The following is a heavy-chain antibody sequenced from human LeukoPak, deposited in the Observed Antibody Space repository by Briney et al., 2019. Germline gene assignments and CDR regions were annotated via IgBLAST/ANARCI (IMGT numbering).Heavy chain of an antibody. V-gene: IGHV3-23*03. D-gene: IGHD1-14*01. J-gene: IGHJ4*02. Sequence: GGSLRLSCAASGFTFSSYGMSWVRQAPGKGLEWVSVIYSGGRTFYAYSVKGRFTISRDNSKNTLFLEMNSLRAEDTAVYYCAKEYSVRNQFDYWGQGTLVAVSS. CDR1: GFTFSSYG. CDR2: IYSGGRT. CDR3: AKEYSVRNQFDY.